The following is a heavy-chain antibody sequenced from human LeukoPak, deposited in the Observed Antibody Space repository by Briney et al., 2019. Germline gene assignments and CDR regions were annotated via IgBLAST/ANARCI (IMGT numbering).Heavy chain of an antibody. J-gene: IGHJ4*02. D-gene: IGHD3-9*01. Sequence: PGGSLRLSCAASGFTFNSFNMNWVRQAPGKGLEWVSSITSGGDYIYYADSVKGRFTTSRDNAKNSLSLQLNSLRVEDTAVYYCARGHYDVLAASYKWTPDYWGQGTLVTVSS. CDR2: ITSGGDYI. CDR1: GFTFNSFN. CDR3: ARGHYDVLAASYKWTPDY. V-gene: IGHV3-21*01.